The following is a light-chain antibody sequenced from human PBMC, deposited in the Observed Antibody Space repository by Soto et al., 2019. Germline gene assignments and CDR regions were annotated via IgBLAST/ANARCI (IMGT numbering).Light chain of an antibody. J-gene: IGKJ4*01. CDR3: QQYHNYIT. CDR2: DASN. Sequence: DIQVTQSPSTLSASLGDSVTITCRASQIISNSLAWYQQKPGKAPKLLIYDASNSMVGGLESRFSGSGSGTEFPLTISELQPDDFASYYCQQYHNYITFGGGTRVEV. V-gene: IGKV1-5*01. CDR1: QIISNS.